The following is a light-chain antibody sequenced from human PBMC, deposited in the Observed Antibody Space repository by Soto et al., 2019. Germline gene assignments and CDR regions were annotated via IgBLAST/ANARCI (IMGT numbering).Light chain of an antibody. J-gene: IGKJ4*01. CDR2: SAS. CDR1: QGVRDD. CDR3: LQESNYHLT. V-gene: IGKV1-6*01. Sequence: IQMTQSPSSLSASVGDRVTITCRASQGVRDDVGWYQQKPGKAPKLLIYSASTLQSGVPSRFSGSGSGTDFTLTISGLQPEDFGTYYCLQESNYHLTFGGGTKVEIK.